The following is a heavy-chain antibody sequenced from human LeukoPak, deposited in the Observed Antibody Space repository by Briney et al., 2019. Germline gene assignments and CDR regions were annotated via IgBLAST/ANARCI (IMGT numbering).Heavy chain of an antibody. CDR1: GGSISSYY. V-gene: IGHV4-59*12. CDR3: ARGKVVAGTPGQNSWDN. Sequence: SETLSLTCTVSGGSISSYYWSWIRQPPGQGLEGIGYIYYSGGTNYNPSLKSRVTISLDPSKNPFSLKLSSVTAADTAVYYCARGKVVAGTPGQNSWDNWGQGTLVTVSS. J-gene: IGHJ4*02. CDR2: IYYSGGT. D-gene: IGHD6-19*01.